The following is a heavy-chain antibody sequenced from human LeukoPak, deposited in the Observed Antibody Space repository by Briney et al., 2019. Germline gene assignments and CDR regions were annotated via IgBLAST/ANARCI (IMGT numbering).Heavy chain of an antibody. CDR3: AREHDFLSGYGMDV. Sequence: GASVKVSCKASGYTFTRYTLHWVHQAPGQRLEWMGWINAGNGDTKYSQKFQGRITITRDTSADTVYMDLSSLRSEDTAVYYCAREHDFLSGYGMDVWGQGTTVTVSS. CDR2: INAGNGDT. CDR1: GYTFTRYT. J-gene: IGHJ6*02. D-gene: IGHD3-3*01. V-gene: IGHV1-3*01.